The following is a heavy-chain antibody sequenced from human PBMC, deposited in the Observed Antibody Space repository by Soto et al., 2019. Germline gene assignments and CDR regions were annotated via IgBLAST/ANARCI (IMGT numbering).Heavy chain of an antibody. CDR3: AAGGSWYAF. CDR2: YISNSGDT. D-gene: IGHD6-13*01. V-gene: IGHV1-2*02. CDR1: GNPFMGHY. J-gene: IGHJ4*02. Sequence: QVQLVQSGAEVKRPGASVKVSCKTSGNPFMGHYIHWLRQAPGQGFEWLGYISNSGDTRSSQNFQGRVSMTRDTSITTAYMELRGLQSGDTAVYYCAAGGSWYAFWGQGTLVTVSS.